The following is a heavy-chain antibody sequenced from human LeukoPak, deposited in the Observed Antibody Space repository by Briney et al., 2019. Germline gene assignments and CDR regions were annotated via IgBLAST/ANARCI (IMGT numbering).Heavy chain of an antibody. CDR2: ISYDGTNK. V-gene: IGHV3-30*18. CDR3: AKVSLYNGDCSDYDY. D-gene: IGHD4-17*01. CDR1: GFTFNNYG. J-gene: IGHJ4*01. Sequence: PGGSLRLSCAASGFTFNNYGMHWVRQAPGEGLEWVALISYDGTNKFYSDSVKGRFIISRDDSKNTLYLQMNSLRAEDTAVYYCAKVSLYNGDCSDYDYWGHGTLVTVSS.